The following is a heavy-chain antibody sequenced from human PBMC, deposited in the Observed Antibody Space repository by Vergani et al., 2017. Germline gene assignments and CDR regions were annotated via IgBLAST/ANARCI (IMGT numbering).Heavy chain of an antibody. CDR3: AKEVGAYCGGDCYYDY. CDR2: ISGSGGST. Sequence: EVQLLESGGGLVQPGGSLRLSCAASGFTFSSYAMSWVRQAPGKGREWVSAISGSGGSTYYADSVKGRFTISRDNSKNTLYLQMNSLRAEDTAVYYCAKEVGAYCGGDCYYDYWGQGTLVTVSS. CDR1: GFTFSSYA. V-gene: IGHV3-23*01. D-gene: IGHD2-21*02. J-gene: IGHJ4*02.